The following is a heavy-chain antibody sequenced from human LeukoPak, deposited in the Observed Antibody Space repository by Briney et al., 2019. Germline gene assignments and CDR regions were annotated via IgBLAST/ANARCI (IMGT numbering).Heavy chain of an antibody. Sequence: PSETLSLTCTVSGGSLYNYYGSWIRQPPGKGLEWIGYIYYIGNTDYNPSLKSRVTISVDTSKNQFSLKLSSLTAADTAVYYCARTTSPSRYADYQQIDYWGQGSLVTVSS. D-gene: IGHD4-17*01. CDR1: GGSLYNYY. CDR2: IYYIGNT. J-gene: IGHJ4*02. V-gene: IGHV4-59*01. CDR3: ARTTSPSRYADYQQIDY.